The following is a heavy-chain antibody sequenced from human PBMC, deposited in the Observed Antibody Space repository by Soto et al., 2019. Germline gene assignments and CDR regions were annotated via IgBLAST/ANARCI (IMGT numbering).Heavy chain of an antibody. CDR3: ARGRDGNYYGMGV. J-gene: IGHJ6*01. CDR2: TYYSGST. Sequence: PSETLSLTCTVSGASVSNEIYYWNWIRQPPGKGLEWIGYTYYSGSTNYKSSLKTRVTLSLDTSKNQFSLNLNSVTAADTAVYYCARGRDGNYYGMGVWSQGTTVTVS. CDR1: GASVSNEIYY. V-gene: IGHV4-61*01.